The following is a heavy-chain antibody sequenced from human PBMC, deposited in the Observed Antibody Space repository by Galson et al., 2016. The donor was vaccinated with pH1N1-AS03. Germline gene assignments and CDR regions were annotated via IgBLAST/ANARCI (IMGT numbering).Heavy chain of an antibody. D-gene: IGHD2/OR15-2a*01. CDR3: TRSRYYNTNFYYFDY. V-gene: IGHV2-5*02. CDR2: IYWDDDK. CDR1: GFSLATSGVG. Sequence: PALVKPTQTLTLTCAFSGFSLATSGVGVGWIRQPPGKALEWLALIYWDDDKLYNPSLKSRLTVTKDTPKNLVVLTLTDMDPVDTATYFCTRSRYYNTNFYYFDYWGQGTLVTVSS. J-gene: IGHJ4*02.